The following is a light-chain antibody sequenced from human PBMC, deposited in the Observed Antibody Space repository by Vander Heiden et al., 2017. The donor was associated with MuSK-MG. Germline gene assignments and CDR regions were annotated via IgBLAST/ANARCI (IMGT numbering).Light chain of an antibody. CDR1: QSVSSSY. CDR3: QQDGSSPTT. V-gene: IGKV3-20*01. J-gene: IGKJ4*01. Sequence: EIVLTQSPGTLSLSPGERATLSCRASQSVSSSYLAWYQQKPGQAPRLLIYGASSRATGIPDRFSGSGSGTDFTLTISRLEPEDFAVYHCQQDGSSPTTFGGGTKVEIK. CDR2: GAS.